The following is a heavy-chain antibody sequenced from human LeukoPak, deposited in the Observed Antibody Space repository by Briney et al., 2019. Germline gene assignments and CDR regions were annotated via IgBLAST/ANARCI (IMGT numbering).Heavy chain of an antibody. J-gene: IGHJ5*02. D-gene: IGHD2-21*02. CDR1: EFTFSDSW. CDR3: TTSSDGVTPPFDP. CDR2: VNSDGSHT. Sequence: PGGSLRLSCAASEFTFSDSWMHWVRQVPGEGLVWDSRVNSDGSHTTYADSVRGRFTISRDNAKNTLYLQMNSLRAEDTGVYYCTTSSDGVTPPFDPWGQGTLVTVSS. V-gene: IGHV3-74*01.